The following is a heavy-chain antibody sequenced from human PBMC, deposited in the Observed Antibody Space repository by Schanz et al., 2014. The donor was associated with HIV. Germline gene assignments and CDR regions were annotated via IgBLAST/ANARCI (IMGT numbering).Heavy chain of an antibody. V-gene: IGHV3-30*09. CDR3: AKVGRIYSTTWIDH. J-gene: IGHJ4*02. CDR2: ISYDGSIK. Sequence: VQLLESGGGLVQPGGSLRLSCETSGFTLSYYHMHWVRQSPGKGLEWVAVISYDGSIKEYADSVKGRFAISRDNSKNTVYLQMNSLRGEDSAVYYCAKVGRIYSTTWIDHWGQGTLVTVSS. CDR1: GFTLSYYH. D-gene: IGHD6-13*01.